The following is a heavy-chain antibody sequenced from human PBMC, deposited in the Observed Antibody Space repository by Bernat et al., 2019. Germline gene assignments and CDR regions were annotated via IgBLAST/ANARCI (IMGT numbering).Heavy chain of an antibody. D-gene: IGHD6-6*01. J-gene: IGHJ6*02. CDR1: GFTFSSHG. CDR3: AKDGPEYSSSSGGMDV. V-gene: IGHV3-30*18. CDR2: ISYDGSNK. Sequence: QVQLVESGGDVVQPGRSLRLSCAASGFTFSSHGMHWVRQAPGKGLEWVAVISYDGSNKYYADSVKGRLTISRDNSKNTLYLQMNSLRAEDTAVYYCAKDGPEYSSSSGGMDVWGQGTTVTVSS.